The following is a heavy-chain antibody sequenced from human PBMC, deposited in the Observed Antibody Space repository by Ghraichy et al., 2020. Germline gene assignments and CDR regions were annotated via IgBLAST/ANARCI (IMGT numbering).Heavy chain of an antibody. D-gene: IGHD3-3*01. J-gene: IGHJ6*02. CDR3: ARVPENSYYDFWSGPQDYYYGMDV. V-gene: IGHV3-21*01. CDR2: ISSSSSYI. Sequence: LSLTCAAYGFTFSSYSMNWVRQAPGKGLEWVSSISSSSSYIYYADSVKGRFTISRDNAKNSLYLQMNSLRAEDTAVYYCARVPENSYYDFWSGPQDYYYGMDVWGQGTTVTVSS. CDR1: GFTFSSYS.